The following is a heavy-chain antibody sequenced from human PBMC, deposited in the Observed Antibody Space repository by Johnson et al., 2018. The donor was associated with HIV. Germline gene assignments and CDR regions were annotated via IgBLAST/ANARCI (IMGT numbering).Heavy chain of an antibody. CDR3: ARGVLLWFRELSSLNDAFDI. CDR1: GFTFDDYG. CDR2: INWNGGST. V-gene: IGHV3-20*04. Sequence: VQLVESGGGLVQPGGSLRLSCAASGFTFDDYGMSWVRQAPGKGLAWVSGINWNGGSTGYADSVKGRFTISRDNAKNSLYLQMNSLRAEDTALYYCARGVLLWFRELSSLNDAFDIWGQGTMVTVSS. J-gene: IGHJ3*02. D-gene: IGHD3-10*01.